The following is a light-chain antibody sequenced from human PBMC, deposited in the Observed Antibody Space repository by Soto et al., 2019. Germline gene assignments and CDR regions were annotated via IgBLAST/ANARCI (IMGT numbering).Light chain of an antibody. CDR1: QSVRSSY. V-gene: IGKV3-20*01. CDR2: GAS. CDR3: LQHNNYPYT. J-gene: IGKJ2*01. Sequence: EIVLTQSPGTLSLSPGERATLSCRASQSVRSSYLAWYRQKPGQAPRLLIYGASSRATGIPDRFSGSGSGTDFTLTISRLEPEDFATYYCLQHNNYPYTFGQGTKLEIK.